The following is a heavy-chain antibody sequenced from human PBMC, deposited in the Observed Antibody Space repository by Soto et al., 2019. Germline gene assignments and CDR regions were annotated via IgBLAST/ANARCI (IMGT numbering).Heavy chain of an antibody. CDR1: GFTFSSYG. Sequence: QVQLVESGGGVVQPGRSLRLSCAASGFTFSSYGMHWVRQAPGKGLEWVAVISYDGSNKYYADSVKGRFTISRDNSKNTLYLQMNSLRAEDTAVYYCAKLSGAAGTHAFDIWGQGTMVTVSS. CDR3: AKLSGAAGTHAFDI. CDR2: ISYDGSNK. V-gene: IGHV3-30*18. D-gene: IGHD6-13*01. J-gene: IGHJ3*02.